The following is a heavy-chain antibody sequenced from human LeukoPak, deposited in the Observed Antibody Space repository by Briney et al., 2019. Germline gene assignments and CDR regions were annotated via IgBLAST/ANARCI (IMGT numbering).Heavy chain of an antibody. V-gene: IGHV4-30-2*01. Sequence: SETLSLTCAVSGGSISSGGYSWSWIRQPPGKGLEWIGYIYHSGGTNYNPSLKSRVTISVDRSKNQFSPKLSSVTAADTAVYYCARGPTDYYDSSGYWRRGYFDLWGRGTLVTVSS. CDR1: GGSISSGGYS. CDR3: ARGPTDYYDSSGYWRRGYFDL. CDR2: IYHSGGT. J-gene: IGHJ2*01. D-gene: IGHD3-22*01.